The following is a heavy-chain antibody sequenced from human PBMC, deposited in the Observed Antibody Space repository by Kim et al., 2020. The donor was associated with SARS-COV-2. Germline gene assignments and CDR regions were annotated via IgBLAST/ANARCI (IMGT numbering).Heavy chain of an antibody. J-gene: IGHJ4*02. CDR3: AKDVVGALAPDY. D-gene: IGHD1-26*01. Sequence: GGSLRLSCATSGFTFSNYVMNWVRQAPGKGLEWVSTLSCNGFSTYYADSVKGRFTISRDISTNTLYLQMHSLSAEDTAIYYCAKDVVGALAPDYWDQGTLVRVPS. CDR2: LSCNGFST. V-gene: IGHV3-23*01. CDR1: GFTFSNYV.